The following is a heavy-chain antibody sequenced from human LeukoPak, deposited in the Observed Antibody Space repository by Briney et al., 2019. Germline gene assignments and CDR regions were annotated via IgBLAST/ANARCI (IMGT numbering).Heavy chain of an antibody. J-gene: IGHJ4*02. Sequence: GGSLRLSCAASGFTFSSYGMHWVRQAPGKGLEWVAVISYDGSNKYYADSVKGRFTISRDNSKNTLYLQMNSLRAEDTAVYFCAKSPVSSCRGSFCYPFDYWGQGNLVTVSS. D-gene: IGHD2-15*01. CDR1: GFTFSSYG. CDR2: ISYDGSNK. CDR3: AKSPVSSCRGSFCYPFDY. V-gene: IGHV3-30*18.